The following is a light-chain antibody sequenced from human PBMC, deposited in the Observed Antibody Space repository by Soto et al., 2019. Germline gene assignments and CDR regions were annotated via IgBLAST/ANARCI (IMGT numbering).Light chain of an antibody. CDR1: QSVLYSSNNKNY. CDR2: WAS. Sequence: DIVMTQSPDSLAVSLGERATLNCKSSQSVLYSSNNKNYLAWYQQKPGQSPKLLISWASTRQSGVPDRFRGSGSRTDFTLTITSLQAEDVAIYYCQQFYSIPFTFGGGTSVEI. CDR3: QQFYSIPFT. J-gene: IGKJ4*01. V-gene: IGKV4-1*01.